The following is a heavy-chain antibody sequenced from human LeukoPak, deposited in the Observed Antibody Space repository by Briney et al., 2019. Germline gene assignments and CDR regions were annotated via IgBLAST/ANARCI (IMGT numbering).Heavy chain of an antibody. CDR1: GGSFSGYY. Sequence: SETLSLTCAVYGGSFSGYYWSWICQPPGKGLEWIGEINHSGSTNYNPSLKSRVTISVDTSKNQFSLKLSSVTAADTAVYYCARGAYYYGSGSSVSSGMDVWGKGTTVTVSS. D-gene: IGHD3-10*01. CDR3: ARGAYYYGSGSSVSSGMDV. J-gene: IGHJ6*04. V-gene: IGHV4-34*01. CDR2: INHSGST.